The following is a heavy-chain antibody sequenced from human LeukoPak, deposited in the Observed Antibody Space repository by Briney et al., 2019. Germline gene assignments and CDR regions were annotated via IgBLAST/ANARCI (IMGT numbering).Heavy chain of an antibody. D-gene: IGHD1-26*01. Sequence: PSGTLSLTCTVSGGSISSYYWSWIRQPPGKGLEWIGYIYYSGSTNYNPSLKSRVTISVDTSKNQFSLKLSSVTAADTAVYYCARGAGEGFDYWGQGTLVTVSS. CDR2: IYYSGST. CDR1: GGSISSYY. J-gene: IGHJ4*02. V-gene: IGHV4-59*01. CDR3: ARGAGEGFDY.